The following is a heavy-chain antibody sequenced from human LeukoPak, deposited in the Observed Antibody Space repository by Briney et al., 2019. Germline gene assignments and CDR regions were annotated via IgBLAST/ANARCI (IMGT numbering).Heavy chain of an antibody. V-gene: IGHV3-48*03. D-gene: IGHD1-26*01. CDR3: ARNKYSGSYFLFDY. CDR1: GFTFSSYE. Sequence: GGSLRLSCAASGFTFSSYEMNWVRQAPGKGLEWVSYISSSGSTIYYADSVKGRFTISRDNAKNSLYLQMNSLRAEDTAVYYCARNKYSGSYFLFDYWGQGTLVTVSS. J-gene: IGHJ4*02. CDR2: ISSSGSTI.